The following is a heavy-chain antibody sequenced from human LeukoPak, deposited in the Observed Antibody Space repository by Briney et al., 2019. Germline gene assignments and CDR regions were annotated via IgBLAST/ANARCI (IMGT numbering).Heavy chain of an antibody. CDR3: ARDGAQTYYDFWSGYSEYFQH. J-gene: IGHJ1*01. CDR1: GFTFSSYA. Sequence: RPGGSLRLSCAASGFTFSSYAMHWVRQAPGKGLEWVAVISYDGSNKYYADSVKGRFTISRDNSKNTLYLQMSSLRAEDTAVYYCARDGAQTYYDFWSGYSEYFQHWGQGTLVTVSS. D-gene: IGHD3-3*01. V-gene: IGHV3-30-3*01. CDR2: ISYDGSNK.